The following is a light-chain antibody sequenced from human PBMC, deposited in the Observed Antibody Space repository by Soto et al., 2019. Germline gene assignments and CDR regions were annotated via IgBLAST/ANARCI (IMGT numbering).Light chain of an antibody. J-gene: IGKJ5*01. Sequence: DIQLTRPPSTLSASLGARVTITFRASQSISSWLAWYQQKPGKAPKLLIYAASSLQSGVPSRFSGSGSGTDFTLTISSLQPEDFATYYCQQANSFPITFGQGTRLEIK. V-gene: IGKV1-12*01. CDR2: AAS. CDR3: QQANSFPIT. CDR1: QSISSW.